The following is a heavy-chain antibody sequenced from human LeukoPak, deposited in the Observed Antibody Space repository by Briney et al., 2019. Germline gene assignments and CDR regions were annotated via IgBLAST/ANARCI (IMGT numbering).Heavy chain of an antibody. CDR1: GFTFSDSW. Sequence: QSGGSLRLSCAASGFTFSDSWMSWVRQAPGKGLDWVANMNQDGSAKGYVDAVKGSFTISRENARNSLYLQMSSLRPEDTAVYYCATYTHWVAGDVWGQGTTVTVSS. V-gene: IGHV3-7*01. CDR2: MNQDGSAK. D-gene: IGHD3-16*01. J-gene: IGHJ6*02. CDR3: ATYTHWVAGDV.